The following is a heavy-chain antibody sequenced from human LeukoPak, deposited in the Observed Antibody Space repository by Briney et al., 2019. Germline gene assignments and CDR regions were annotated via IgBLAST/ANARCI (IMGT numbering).Heavy chain of an antibody. CDR3: VRLLDVDY. Sequence: GGALRQSCVGSGVTFCNYWRHWGGQTPGEGLVCLSRITTHGTITHYAASVKGRFTISRDNAKKTVYLQMNSLRAEDTAVYYCVRLLDVDYWGQGTLVTVSS. J-gene: IGHJ4*02. D-gene: IGHD3-3*01. V-gene: IGHV3-74*01. CDR1: GVTFCNYW. CDR2: ITTHGTIT.